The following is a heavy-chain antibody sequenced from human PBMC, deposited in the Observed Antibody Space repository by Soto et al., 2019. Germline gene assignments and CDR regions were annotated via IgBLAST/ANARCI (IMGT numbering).Heavy chain of an antibody. Sequence: QVQLVESGGGVVQPGRSLRLSCAASGFTFSSYGMHWVRQAPGKGLEWVAVIWYDGSNKYYADSVKGRFTIARDNSKNPLHLPMSSLRAEDTAVYYRAKDSADCEFWGGYPYLDYRGQGTLVTVAS. V-gene: IGHV3-33*06. CDR1: GFTFSSYG. D-gene: IGHD3-3*01. CDR3: AKDSADCEFWGGYPYLDY. J-gene: IGHJ4*02. CDR2: IWYDGSNK.